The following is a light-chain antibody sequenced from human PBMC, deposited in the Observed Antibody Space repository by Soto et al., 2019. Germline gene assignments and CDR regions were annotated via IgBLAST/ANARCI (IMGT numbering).Light chain of an antibody. Sequence: EIVLTQSPGTLSLSPGERATLSCRASQSVRSNYLAWYQQKPGQAPRLLIYGASSRATGIPDRFSGRGSGTDFTLTISRLEPEDFAVYLCQQYGSSPYTFGQGTNLEIK. CDR3: QQYGSSPYT. J-gene: IGKJ2*01. V-gene: IGKV3-20*01. CDR1: QSVRSNY. CDR2: GAS.